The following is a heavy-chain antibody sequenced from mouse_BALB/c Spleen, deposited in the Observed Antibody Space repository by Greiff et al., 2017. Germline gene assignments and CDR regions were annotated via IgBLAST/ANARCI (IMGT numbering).Heavy chain of an antibody. CDR2: ISYSGST. Sequence: VQLKQSGPGLVKPSQSLSLTCTVTGYSITSDYAWNWIRQFPGNKLEWMGYISYSGSTSYNPSLKSRISITRDTSKNQFFLQLNSVTTEDTATYYCARGGYYGSSPFAYWGQGTLVTVSA. J-gene: IGHJ3*01. CDR1: GYSITSDYA. CDR3: ARGGYYGSSPFAY. V-gene: IGHV3-2*02. D-gene: IGHD1-1*01.